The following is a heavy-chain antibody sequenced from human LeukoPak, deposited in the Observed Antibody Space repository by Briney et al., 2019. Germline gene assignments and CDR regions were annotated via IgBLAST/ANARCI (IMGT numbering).Heavy chain of an antibody. V-gene: IGHV4-59*12. Sequence: SETLSLTCTVSGGSISSYYWSWIRQPPGKGLEWIGYIYYSGSTNYNPSLKSRVTISVDTSKNQFSLKLSSVTAADTAVYYCARGLIDPWGQGTLVTVSS. CDR2: IYYSGST. J-gene: IGHJ5*02. CDR3: ARGLIDP. CDR1: GGSISSYY.